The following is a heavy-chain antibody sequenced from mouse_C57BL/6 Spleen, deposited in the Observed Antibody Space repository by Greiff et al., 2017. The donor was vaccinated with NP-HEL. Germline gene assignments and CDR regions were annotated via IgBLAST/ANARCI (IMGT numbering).Heavy chain of an antibody. Sequence: EVQLQQSGPELVKPGASVKISCKASGYSFTGYYMHWVKQSSEKSLEWIGEINPSTGGTSYNQKFKGKATLTVDKSSSTAYMQLKSLTSEDSAVYYCARMLLPGFDYWGQGTTLTVSS. J-gene: IGHJ2*01. D-gene: IGHD2-3*01. CDR1: GYSFTGYY. CDR2: INPSTGGT. CDR3: ARMLLPGFDY. V-gene: IGHV1-43*01.